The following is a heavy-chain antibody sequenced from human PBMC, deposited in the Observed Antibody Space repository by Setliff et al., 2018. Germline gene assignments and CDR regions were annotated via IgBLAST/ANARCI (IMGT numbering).Heavy chain of an antibody. J-gene: IGHJ4*02. CDR2: IFQSGIT. Sequence: SETLSLTCAVSGFSITNGYYWGWIRQSPGKQLEWIGNIFQSGITFYNPSLKSRVTMSLDPSQNQFSLKLRSVTAADTAVYYCRLWSHDYHNDCWGQGTLVTVYS. D-gene: IGHD3-16*01. V-gene: IGHV4-38-2*01. CDR3: RLWSHDYHNDC. CDR1: GFSITNGYY.